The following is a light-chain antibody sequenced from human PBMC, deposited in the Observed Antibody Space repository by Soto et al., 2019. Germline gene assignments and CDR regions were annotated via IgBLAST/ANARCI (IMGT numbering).Light chain of an antibody. CDR1: QSISSH. CDR3: QQSYSTPRT. J-gene: IGKJ1*01. Sequence: DIQMTQSPSSLSASVGDRVTITCRASQSISSHLNWYQQKPGKAPNLLIYSASTLQSDVPSRFSGSGSGTDFTLTISSLQPEDFATYYCQQSYSTPRTFGQGTKVEIK. CDR2: SAS. V-gene: IGKV1-39*01.